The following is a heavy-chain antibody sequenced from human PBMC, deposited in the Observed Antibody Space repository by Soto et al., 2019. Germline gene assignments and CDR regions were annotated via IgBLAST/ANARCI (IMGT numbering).Heavy chain of an antibody. V-gene: IGHV3-7*01. J-gene: IGHJ6*03. D-gene: IGHD3-9*01. CDR1: GFTFSSYW. CDR2: IKQDGSEK. CDR3: ARGGYFDWFQPLSYYYYMDV. Sequence: GGSLRLSCAASGFTFSSYWMSWVRQAPGKGLEWVANIKQDGSEKYYVDSVKGRFTISRDNAKNSLYLQMNSLRAEDTAVYYCARGGYFDWFQPLSYYYYMDVWGKGTTVTVSS.